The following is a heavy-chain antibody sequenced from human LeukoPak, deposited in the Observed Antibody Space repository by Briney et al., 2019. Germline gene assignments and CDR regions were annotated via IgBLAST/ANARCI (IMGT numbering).Heavy chain of an antibody. CDR3: ARARYGNGFYAFDI. Sequence: SETLSLTCTVSGGSISSYHWSWIRLPPGKGLEWICYLSKCGNTNYSPSLKSRVTIFGDTAKNQLFLKLSSVTAADTAVYYCARARYGNGFYAFDIWGQGTLVTVSS. CDR1: GGSISSYH. J-gene: IGHJ3*02. V-gene: IGHV4-59*01. CDR2: LSKCGNT. D-gene: IGHD6-25*01.